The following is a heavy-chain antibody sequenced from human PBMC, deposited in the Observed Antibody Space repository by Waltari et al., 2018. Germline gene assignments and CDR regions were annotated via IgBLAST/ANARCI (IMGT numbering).Heavy chain of an antibody. CDR2: SSPIFVTA. CDR1: GGTFSSYA. Sequence: QVQLVQSGAEVKKPGSSVKVSCKASGGTFSSYAISWMRQAPGQGLEWMGGSSPIFVTANYAQKFQGRVTITADESTSTAYMELSSLRSEDTAVYYCAIGSWSNTPYFDYWGQGTLVTVSS. D-gene: IGHD3-3*01. J-gene: IGHJ4*02. V-gene: IGHV1-69*13. CDR3: AIGSWSNTPYFDY.